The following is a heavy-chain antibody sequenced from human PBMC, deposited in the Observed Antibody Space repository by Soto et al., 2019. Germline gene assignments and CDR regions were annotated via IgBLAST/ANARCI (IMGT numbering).Heavy chain of an antibody. D-gene: IGHD1-26*01. CDR3: ARIRGNSFSLDY. J-gene: IGHJ4*02. CDR2: IYSSGST. V-gene: IGHV4-59*01. CDR1: GGSISNYY. Sequence: SETLSLTCTVSGGSISNYYWSWIRQPPGKGLELIGYIYSSGSTNYNPSLKSRITISLHSSKNQFSLRLSSVTAADTAVYYCARIRGNSFSLDYWGQGTLVTVSS.